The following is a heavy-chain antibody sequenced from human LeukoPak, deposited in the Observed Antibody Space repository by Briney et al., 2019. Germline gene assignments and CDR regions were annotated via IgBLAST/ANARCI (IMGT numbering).Heavy chain of an antibody. CDR3: ATAGTVTTRGYSDY. V-gene: IGHV3-30*02. CDR1: GFTFSSYG. D-gene: IGHD4-17*01. Sequence: PGGSLRLSCAASGFTFSSYGMHWVRQAPGKGLEWVAFIRYDGSNKYYADSVKGRFTISRDNSKNTLYLQMNSLRAEDTAVYYCATAGTVTTRGYSDYWGQGTLVTVSS. CDR2: IRYDGSNK. J-gene: IGHJ4*02.